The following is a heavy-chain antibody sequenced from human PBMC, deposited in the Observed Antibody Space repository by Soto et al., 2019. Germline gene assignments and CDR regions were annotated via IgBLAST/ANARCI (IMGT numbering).Heavy chain of an antibody. CDR2: ISGSGGST. CDR1: GFTFSSYA. CDR3: AKDGYCSSTSCYEALYGMDV. J-gene: IGHJ6*02. Sequence: GGSLRLSCAASGFTFSSYAMSWVRQAPGKGLEWVSAISGSGGSTYYADSGKGWFTISRDNSKNTLYLQMNSLRAEDTAVYYGAKDGYCSSTSCYEALYGMDVWGQGTTVTVSS. V-gene: IGHV3-23*01. D-gene: IGHD2-2*03.